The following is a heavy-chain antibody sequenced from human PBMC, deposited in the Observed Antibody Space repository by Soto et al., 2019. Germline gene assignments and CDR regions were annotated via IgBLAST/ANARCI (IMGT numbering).Heavy chain of an antibody. CDR1: GFTFSPYT. CDR3: GIGGGFCGADCYKGGIDY. CDR2: ISYDGSNQ. J-gene: IGHJ4*02. V-gene: IGHV3-30-3*01. D-gene: IGHD2-21*02. Sequence: GSLRLSCAASGFTFSPYTLHWIRQTPGKGLEWVAVISYDGSNQYYADSVRGRFTISRDNSKNTLFLQMNSLRAEDTALYYCGIGGGFCGADCYKGGIDYWGQGTLVTVSS.